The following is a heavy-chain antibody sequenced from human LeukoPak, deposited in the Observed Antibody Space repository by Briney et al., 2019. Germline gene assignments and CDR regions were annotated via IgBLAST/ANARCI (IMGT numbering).Heavy chain of an antibody. CDR2: MNPNSGNT. D-gene: IGHD6-13*01. V-gene: IGHV1-8*01. CDR3: AGTVAASSDDWFDP. Sequence: ASVKVSCRASGLTFSNYDINWVRQATAEGLEWMGWMNPNSGNTGYAQKFQGRVSMTRDTSISTAYMELSSLRSDDTAVYYCAGTVAASSDDWFDPWGQGTLVIVSS. CDR1: GLTFSNYD. J-gene: IGHJ5*02.